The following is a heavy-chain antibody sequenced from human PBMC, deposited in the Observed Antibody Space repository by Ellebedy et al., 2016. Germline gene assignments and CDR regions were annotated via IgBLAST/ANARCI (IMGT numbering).Heavy chain of an antibody. V-gene: IGHV1-18*04. Sequence: ASVKVSXXASGYTFTSYGISWVRQAPGQGLEWMGWISAYNGNTNYAQKLQGRVTMTTDTSTSTAYMELRSLRSDDTAMYYCARLYCGGDCYRDYYFDYWGQGTLVTVSS. D-gene: IGHD2-21*02. CDR2: ISAYNGNT. CDR3: ARLYCGGDCYRDYYFDY. J-gene: IGHJ4*02. CDR1: GYTFTSYG.